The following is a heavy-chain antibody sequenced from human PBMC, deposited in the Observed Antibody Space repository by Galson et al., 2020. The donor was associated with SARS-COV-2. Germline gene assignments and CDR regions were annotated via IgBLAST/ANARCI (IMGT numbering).Heavy chain of an antibody. CDR2: ISTYNGNT. D-gene: IGHD2-2*02. CDR1: GYTFTNYG. V-gene: IGHV1-18*01. CDR3: AGCGRGSTRCYTGSNY. Sequence: ASVKVSCKASGYTFTNYGINWVRQAPGQGPEWMGWISTYNGNTDYAQRLQGRVTMTTETSTSTAYMELRSLRSDDTAVYYCAGCGRGSTRCYTGSNYWGQGTLVTVAT. J-gene: IGHJ4*02.